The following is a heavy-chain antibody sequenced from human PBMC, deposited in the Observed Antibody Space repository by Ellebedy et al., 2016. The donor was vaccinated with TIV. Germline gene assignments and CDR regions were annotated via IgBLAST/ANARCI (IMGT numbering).Heavy chain of an antibody. CDR3: ARTGSYSSGWYGY. CDR1: GGTFSNYV. J-gene: IGHJ4*02. D-gene: IGHD6-19*01. V-gene: IGHV1-69*04. CDR2: IIPILGIA. Sequence: AASVKVSCKASGGTFSNYVISWVRQAPGQGLEWMGRIIPILGIANYAQKFQARVTITADKSTSTAYMELSSLRTEDTAVFYCARTGSYSSGWYGYWGQGTLVTVSS.